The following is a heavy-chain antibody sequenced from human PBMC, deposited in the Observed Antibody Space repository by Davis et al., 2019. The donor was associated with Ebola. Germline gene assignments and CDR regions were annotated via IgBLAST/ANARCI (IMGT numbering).Heavy chain of an antibody. Sequence: PGGSLRLSCAVYGGSFSGYYWSWIRQPPGKGLEWIGEINHSGSTNYNPSLKSRVTISVDTSKNQFSLKLSSVTVADTAVYYCARGSGSYYFYYWGQGTLVTVSS. CDR3: ARGSGSYYFYY. CDR1: GGSFSGYY. CDR2: INHSGST. J-gene: IGHJ4*02. V-gene: IGHV4-34*01. D-gene: IGHD1-26*01.